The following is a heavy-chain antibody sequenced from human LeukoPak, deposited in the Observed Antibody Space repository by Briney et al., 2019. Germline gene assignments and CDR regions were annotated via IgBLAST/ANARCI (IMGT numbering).Heavy chain of an antibody. CDR3: AKGTWAAAGTSFDY. CDR2: ISYDGSNK. D-gene: IGHD6-13*01. V-gene: IGHV3-30*18. J-gene: IGHJ4*02. Sequence: GGSLRLSCAASGFTFSSYGMHWVRQAPGKGLEWGAVISYDGSNKYYADSVKGRFTISRDNSKNTLYLQMNSLRAEDTAVYYCAKGTWAAAGTSFDYWGQGTLVTVSS. CDR1: GFTFSSYG.